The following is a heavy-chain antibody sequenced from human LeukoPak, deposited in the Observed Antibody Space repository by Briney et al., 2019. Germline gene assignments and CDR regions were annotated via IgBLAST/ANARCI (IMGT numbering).Heavy chain of an antibody. D-gene: IGHD2-2*01. V-gene: IGHV3-30-3*01. Sequence: QSGGSLRLSCAASGFTFSSYAMHWVRQAPGKGLEWVAVISYDGSNKYYADSVKGRFTISRDNSKNTLYLQMNSLRAEDTAVYYCARDRYQLLWGQHDAFDIWGQGTMVTVSS. J-gene: IGHJ3*02. CDR1: GFTFSSYA. CDR3: ARDRYQLLWGQHDAFDI. CDR2: ISYDGSNK.